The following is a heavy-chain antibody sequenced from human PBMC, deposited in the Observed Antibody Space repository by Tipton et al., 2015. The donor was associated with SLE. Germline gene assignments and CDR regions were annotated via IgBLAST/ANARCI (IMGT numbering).Heavy chain of an antibody. D-gene: IGHD3-22*01. CDR3: AREGNYYDSSGPFVI. CDR1: GGSISSYY. J-gene: IGHJ3*02. V-gene: IGHV4-4*07. CDR2: IYTSGST. Sequence: LRLSCTVSGGSISSYYWSWIRQPAGKGLEWIGHIYTSGSTNYNPSLKSRVTISVDTSKNQFSLKLSSVTAADTAVSYCAREGNYYDSSGPFVIWGQGTMVTVSS.